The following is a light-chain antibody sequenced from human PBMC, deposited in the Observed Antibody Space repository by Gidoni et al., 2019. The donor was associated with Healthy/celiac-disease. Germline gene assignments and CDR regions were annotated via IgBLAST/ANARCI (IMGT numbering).Light chain of an antibody. CDR2: WSA. V-gene: IGKV4-1*01. CDR1: QSVLYSSNNNNY. CDR3: QQYYSTPRT. Sequence: EIVLAQSPDSPAVSLGDTAIIHCQYSQSVLYSSNNNNYVAWFQQKPGHPPKLLIDWSATRESGVPDRFSGSGAATDFTLTISILQADDVAVYYCQQYYSTPRTFGQGTKVEIK. J-gene: IGKJ1*01.